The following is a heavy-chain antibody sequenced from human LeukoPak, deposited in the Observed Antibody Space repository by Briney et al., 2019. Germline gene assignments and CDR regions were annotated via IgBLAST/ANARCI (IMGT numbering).Heavy chain of an antibody. Sequence: GGSLRLSCATSGFTFSNAWMSWVRQAPGKGLEWVGRIKSKTDGGTTDYAAPVKGRFTISRDDSKNTLYLQMNSLKTEDTAVYYCTTYPMVYAMNYWGQGTLVTVSS. CDR2: IKSKTDGGTT. CDR3: TTYPMVYAMNY. D-gene: IGHD2-8*01. V-gene: IGHV3-15*01. J-gene: IGHJ4*02. CDR1: GFTFSNAW.